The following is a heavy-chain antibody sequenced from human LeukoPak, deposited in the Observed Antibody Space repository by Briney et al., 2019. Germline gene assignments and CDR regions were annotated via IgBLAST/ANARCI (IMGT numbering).Heavy chain of an antibody. V-gene: IGHV3-11*03. J-gene: IGHJ5*02. CDR3: ARHLEEGWFDP. CDR1: GFTFSSYA. D-gene: IGHD5-24*01. CDR2: ISSSSSYT. Sequence: PGGSLRLSCAASGFTFSSYAMSWVRQAPGKGLEWVSYISSSSSYTNYADSVKGRFTISRDNAKNSLYLQMNSLRAEDTAVYYCARHLEEGWFDPWGQGTLVTVSS.